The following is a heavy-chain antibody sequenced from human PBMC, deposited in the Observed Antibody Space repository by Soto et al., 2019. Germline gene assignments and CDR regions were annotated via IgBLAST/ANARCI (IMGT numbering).Heavy chain of an antibody. Sequence: PSETLSLTCTVSGGSISSSSYYWGWIRQPPGKGLEWIGSIYYSGSTYYNPSLKSRVTISVDTSKNQFSLKLSSVTAADTAVYYCARVRVVADMCKGVDVWGQGTTVTLSS. V-gene: IGHV4-39*07. CDR2: IYYSGST. J-gene: IGHJ6*02. CDR1: GGSISSSSYY. D-gene: IGHD2-15*01. CDR3: ARVRVVADMCKGVDV.